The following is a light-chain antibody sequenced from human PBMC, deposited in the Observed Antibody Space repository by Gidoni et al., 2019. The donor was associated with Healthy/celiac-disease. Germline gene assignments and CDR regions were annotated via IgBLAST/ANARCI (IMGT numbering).Light chain of an antibody. CDR2: LGS. CDR3: MQALQTPT. CDR1: QSLLHSKGYNY. Sequence: ESVMTKSPRSLPVTPGEPASISCRSSQSLLHSKGYNYLDWYLQKPGQSPQLLIYLGSNRASGVPDRFSGSGSGTDFTLKISRVEAEDVGVYYCMQALQTPTFGQXTKLEIK. J-gene: IGKJ2*01. V-gene: IGKV2-28*01.